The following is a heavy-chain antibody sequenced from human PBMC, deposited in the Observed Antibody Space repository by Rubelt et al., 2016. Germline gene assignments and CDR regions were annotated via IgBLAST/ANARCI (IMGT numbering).Heavy chain of an antibody. D-gene: IGHD3-3*01. CDR3: ARASTDFWSGSSNP. CDR1: GYTFTNYG. CDR2: ISAYNGNT. J-gene: IGHJ5*02. Sequence: QVRLVQSGAEVKKPGASVKVSCKASGYTFTNYGISWVRQAPGQGLEWMGWISAYNGNTNYAQRVQGRVTMTTDTATSTAHRGLRSLRSDDTAVYYWARASTDFWSGSSNPWGQGVLVTVAS. V-gene: IGHV1-18*01.